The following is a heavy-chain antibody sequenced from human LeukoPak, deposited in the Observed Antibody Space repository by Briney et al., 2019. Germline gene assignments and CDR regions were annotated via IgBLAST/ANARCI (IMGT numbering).Heavy chain of an antibody. J-gene: IGHJ5*02. CDR1: GFTFSSYE. CDR3: ARGSAVGATSNWFDA. Sequence: PGGSLRLSCAASGFTFSSYEMNWVRQAPGKGLEWVSYISSSGSTIYYADSVKGRFTISRDNAKNSLYLQMTSLRAEDTAVYYCARGSAVGATSNWFDAWGQGTLVTVSS. CDR2: ISSSGSTI. V-gene: IGHV3-48*03. D-gene: IGHD1-26*01.